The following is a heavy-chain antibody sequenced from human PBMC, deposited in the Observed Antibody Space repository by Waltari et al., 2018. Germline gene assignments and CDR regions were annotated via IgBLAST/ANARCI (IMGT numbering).Heavy chain of an antibody. CDR1: GFTFRRFS. J-gene: IGHJ4*02. D-gene: IGHD5-18*01. CDR3: AKWDTAMVG. V-gene: IGHV3-23*01. Sequence: QLLQSGGGFAEPGGSLRVSCAASGFTFRRFSMSWFRQSPGSGLELCVARSGSASGNDYADSVKVRFTISTADSKITLYLQMNSLTEYASAIYYCAKWDTAMVGWGQGTQVTVSS. CDR2: RSGSASGN.